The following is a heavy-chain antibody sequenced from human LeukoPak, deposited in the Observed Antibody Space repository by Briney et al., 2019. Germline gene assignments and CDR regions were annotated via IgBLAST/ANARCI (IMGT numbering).Heavy chain of an antibody. CDR1: GFTFSSYA. D-gene: IGHD6-13*01. J-gene: IGHJ3*02. Sequence: GGSLRLSCAASGFTFSSYAMSWVRQAPGKGLEWVSAISGSGGSTYYADSVKGRFTISRDNAKNSLYLQMNSLRAEDTAVYYCARDGSIAAAGDDAFDIWGQGTMVTVSS. CDR3: ARDGSIAAAGDDAFDI. V-gene: IGHV3-23*01. CDR2: ISGSGGST.